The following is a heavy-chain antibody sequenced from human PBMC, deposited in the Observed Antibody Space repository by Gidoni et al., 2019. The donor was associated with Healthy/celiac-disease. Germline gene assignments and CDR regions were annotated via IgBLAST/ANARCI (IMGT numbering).Heavy chain of an antibody. V-gene: IGHV4-4*02. Sequence: QVQLQESGPGLVKPSGPLSLTCAVSGGPISSSNWWSWVRPPPGNGLEWIGEIYHSGSTNYNPSLKSRVTISVDKSKNQFSLKLSSVTAADTAVYYCARLGGKSGDYEFDYWGQGTLVTVSS. CDR2: IYHSGST. D-gene: IGHD4-17*01. CDR1: GGPISSSNW. J-gene: IGHJ4*02. CDR3: ARLGGKSGDYEFDY.